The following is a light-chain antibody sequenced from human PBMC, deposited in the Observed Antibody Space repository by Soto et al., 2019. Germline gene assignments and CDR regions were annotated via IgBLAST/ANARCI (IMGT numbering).Light chain of an antibody. V-gene: IGKV3-15*01. CDR2: GTS. Sequence: EIIMTQSPDSLSVSPGERVTLSCRASQSIRDNVGWYQQKPGQAPRLLVFGTSTRPTGVPARLSCTGSGTEFTLIISSLQSEDFAVYYCQQYDSWPPTFGPGTRVD. J-gene: IGKJ3*01. CDR1: QSIRDN. CDR3: QQYDSWPPT.